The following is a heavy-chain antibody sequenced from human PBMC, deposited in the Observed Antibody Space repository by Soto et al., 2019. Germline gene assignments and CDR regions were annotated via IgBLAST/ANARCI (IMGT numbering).Heavy chain of an antibody. D-gene: IGHD3-10*02. CDR2: MYASGDG. Sequence: EVQLVESGGDLVQPCRSLRLSCATSGFALRDSAMHWVRQVPGGGLEWGSGMYASGDGGYADSVKGRFIMSRDVAKNSLYLQMNSLSTEDTALYYCVKDKLSGGADVWGQGTKVTVSS. CDR1: GFALRDSA. J-gene: IGHJ6*02. V-gene: IGHV3-9*01. CDR3: VKDKLSGGADV.